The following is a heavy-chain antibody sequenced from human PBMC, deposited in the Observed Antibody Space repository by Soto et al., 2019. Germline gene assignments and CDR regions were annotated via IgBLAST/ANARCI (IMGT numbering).Heavy chain of an antibody. CDR1: GGSIDSGGYY. D-gene: IGHD3-10*01. CDR3: AREGITMVRGVTFNWFDP. V-gene: IGHV4-31*03. J-gene: IGHJ5*02. Sequence: SETLSLTCTISGGSIDSGGYYWSWIRQHPTEGLEWIGYIHNNGATYYNPSLTGRVTISVDTSKNQFSLKLSSVTAADTAVYYCAREGITMVRGVTFNWFDPWGQGTLVTVSS. CDR2: IHNNGAT.